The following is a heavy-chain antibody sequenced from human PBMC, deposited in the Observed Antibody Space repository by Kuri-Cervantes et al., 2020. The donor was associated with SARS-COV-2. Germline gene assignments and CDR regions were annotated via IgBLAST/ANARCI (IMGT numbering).Heavy chain of an antibody. D-gene: IGHD4-11*01. V-gene: IGHV1-8*01. CDR2: MNPNSGNT. CDR3: ARERTVTTGIGSVWFDP. CDR1: GYTFTSYV. Sequence: ASVKVSCKASGYTFTSYVINWVRQATGQGLEWMGWMNPNSGNTGYAQKFQGRVTMTRNTSISTAYMELSSLRSEDTAVYYCARERTVTTGIGSVWFDPWGQGTLVTVSS. J-gene: IGHJ5*02.